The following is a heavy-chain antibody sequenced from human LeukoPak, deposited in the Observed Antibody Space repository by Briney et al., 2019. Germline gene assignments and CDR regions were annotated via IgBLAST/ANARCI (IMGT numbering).Heavy chain of an antibody. CDR3: AKGGWYGDYFDY. V-gene: IGHV3-7*03. D-gene: IGHD6-19*01. CDR1: GFPFSSYL. CDR2: IKQDGSEK. J-gene: IGHJ4*02. Sequence: GGSPGLSFAASGFPFSSYLMSWVRPGPGEGVEWGANIKQDGSEKYYVDSVKGRFTISRDNSKNTLYLQMNSLRAEVTAVYYCAKGGWYGDYFDYWGQGTLVTVSS.